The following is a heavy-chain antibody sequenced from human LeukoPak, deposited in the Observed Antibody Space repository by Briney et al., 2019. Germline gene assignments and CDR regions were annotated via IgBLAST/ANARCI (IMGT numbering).Heavy chain of an antibody. CDR2: INHSGST. Sequence: PSETLSLTCAVYGGSFSGYYWSWIRQPPGKGLEWIGEINHSGSTNYNPSLKSRVTISVDTSKNQFPLKLSTVTAADTAVYYCARGQSMYYYGSGSSGLDYWGQGTLVTVSS. CDR1: GGSFSGYY. D-gene: IGHD3-10*01. CDR3: ARGQSMYYYGSGSSGLDY. J-gene: IGHJ4*02. V-gene: IGHV4-34*01.